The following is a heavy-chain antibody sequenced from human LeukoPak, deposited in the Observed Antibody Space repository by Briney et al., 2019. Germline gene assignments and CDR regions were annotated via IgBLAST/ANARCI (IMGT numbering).Heavy chain of an antibody. Sequence: SETLSLTCAVYGGSFSGYYWSWIRQPPGKGLEWIGEINHSGSTNYNPSLRSRVTISVDTSKNQFSLKLSSVTAADTAVYYCARIVVTAIRTIDPWGQGALVTVSS. CDR3: ARIVVTAIRTIDP. CDR2: INHSGST. CDR1: GGSFSGYY. V-gene: IGHV4-34*01. J-gene: IGHJ5*02. D-gene: IGHD2-21*02.